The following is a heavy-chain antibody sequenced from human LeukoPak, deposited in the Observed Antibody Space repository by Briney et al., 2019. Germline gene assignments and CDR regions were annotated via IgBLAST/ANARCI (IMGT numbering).Heavy chain of an antibody. D-gene: IGHD5-24*01. CDR3: ASLRDGYNSFDY. V-gene: IGHV1-46*03. CDR1: GYTFTSYY. J-gene: IGHJ4*02. Sequence: ASVKVSCKASGYTFTSYYMHWVRQAPGQGLEWMGIINPSGGSTSYAQKFQGRVTMTRDTSTSTVYMELSSLRSEDTAVHYCASLRDGYNSFDYWGQGTLVTVSS. CDR2: INPSGGST.